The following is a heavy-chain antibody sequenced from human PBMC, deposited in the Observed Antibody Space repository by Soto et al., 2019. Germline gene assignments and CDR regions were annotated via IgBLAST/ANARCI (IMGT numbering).Heavy chain of an antibody. D-gene: IGHD1-26*01. CDR3: ATYTGTYFVH. V-gene: IGHV4-30-2*01. CDR1: GGSISSGGYS. CDR2: IYHSGST. Sequence: PSETLSLTCAVSGGSISSGGYSWSWIRQPPGKGLEWIGYIYHSGSTYYNPSLKSRVTISVDRSKNQFSLKLSSVTAADTAVYYCATYTGTYFVHWGRGTLVTVSS. J-gene: IGHJ4*02.